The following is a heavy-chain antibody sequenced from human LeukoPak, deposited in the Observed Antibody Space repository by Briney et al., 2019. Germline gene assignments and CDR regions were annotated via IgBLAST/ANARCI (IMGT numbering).Heavy chain of an antibody. V-gene: IGHV4-59*05. D-gene: IGHD1-26*01. J-gene: IGHJ4*02. Sequence: SETLSLTCTVSGGSISSYYWSWIRQPPGKGLEWIGSIYYNGSTYYNPSLKSRVTISVDTSKNQFSLKLSSVTAADTAVYYCARHALKRQWEILNPTFDYWGQGTLVTVSS. CDR3: ARHALKRQWEILNPTFDY. CDR1: GGSISSYY. CDR2: IYYNGST.